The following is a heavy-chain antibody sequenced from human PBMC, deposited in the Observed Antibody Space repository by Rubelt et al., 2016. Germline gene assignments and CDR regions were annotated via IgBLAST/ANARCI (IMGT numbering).Heavy chain of an antibody. CDR1: GFTVSSDY. V-gene: IGHV3-21*01. CDR3: ARDPVPRAVSGGMDV. CDR2: ISSSSSYI. Sequence: VQLVESGGGLIQPGGSLRLSCAASGFTVSSDYMSWVRQAPGKGLEWVSSISSSSSYIYYADSVKGRFTISRDNAKNSLYLQMNSLRAEDTAVYYCARDPVPRAVSGGMDVWGQGTTVTVSS. J-gene: IGHJ6*02.